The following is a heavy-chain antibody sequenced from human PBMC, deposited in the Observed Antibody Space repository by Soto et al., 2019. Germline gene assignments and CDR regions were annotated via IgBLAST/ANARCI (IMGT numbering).Heavy chain of an antibody. V-gene: IGHV4-34*01. J-gene: IGHJ5*02. D-gene: IGHD3-10*01. CDR3: ARTYYYRSGTYFAWFDP. CDR2: IKHSGGT. Sequence: PSETLSLTCDVYGGSFSGYYWSWIRQSPGKGLEWIGQIKHSGGTNYNPLLKSRVTISVDTLRNQFSLKLSSVTTADTAVYFCARTYYYRSGTYFAWFDPWGQGTLVTVSS. CDR1: GGSFSGYY.